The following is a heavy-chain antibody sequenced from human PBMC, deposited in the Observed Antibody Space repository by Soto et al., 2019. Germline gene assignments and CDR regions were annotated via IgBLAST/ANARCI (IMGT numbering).Heavy chain of an antibody. CDR3: AEGFEGSWIHRGLPGLFDI. CDR2: ISVSGGST. CDR1: GFTFSSYA. V-gene: IGHV3-23*01. D-gene: IGHD5-18*01. J-gene: IGHJ3*02. Sequence: EVQLLESGGGLVQPGGSLRLSCAASGFTFSSYALRWVRQAPGKGLEWVSAISVSGGSTYYADPVKGRFTISRDSSKNLLYHQTKSLRAEDRAVYYGAEGFEGSWIHRGLPGLFDIWGQGTMVTVSS.